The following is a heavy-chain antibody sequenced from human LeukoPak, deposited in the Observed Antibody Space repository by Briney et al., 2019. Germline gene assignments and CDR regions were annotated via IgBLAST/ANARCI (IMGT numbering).Heavy chain of an antibody. CDR2: ISYVGSNK. CDR3: ARSQGVRGVLTRRGYFDY. V-gene: IGHV3-30*04. J-gene: IGHJ4*02. D-gene: IGHD3-10*01. Sequence: GGSLRLSCAASGFTFSSYAMHWVRQAPGKGLEWVAVISYVGSNKYYADSVKGRFTISRDNSKNTLYLQMNSLRAEDTAVYYCARSQGVRGVLTRRGYFDYWGQGTLVTVSS. CDR1: GFTFSSYA.